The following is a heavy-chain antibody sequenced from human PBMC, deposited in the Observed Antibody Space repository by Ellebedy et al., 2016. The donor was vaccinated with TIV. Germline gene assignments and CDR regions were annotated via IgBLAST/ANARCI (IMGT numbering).Heavy chain of an antibody. CDR2: ISGSGGDT. Sequence: GGSLRLSCAASGFTFSSYAMSWVRQAPGKGLEWVSVISGSGGDTSYTDSVKGRFTISRDNAKNTLYLQMHSLRAEDTAVYYCAKPHDSSGYPYVGAFDIWGQGTMVTASS. CDR3: AKPHDSSGYPYVGAFDI. V-gene: IGHV3-23*01. CDR1: GFTFSSYA. D-gene: IGHD3-22*01. J-gene: IGHJ3*02.